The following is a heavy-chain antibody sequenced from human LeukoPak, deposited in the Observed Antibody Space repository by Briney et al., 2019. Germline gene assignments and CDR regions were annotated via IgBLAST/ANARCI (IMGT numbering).Heavy chain of an antibody. D-gene: IGHD3-10*01. CDR3: ARVMVRGVMRNWFDP. V-gene: IGHV3-30*04. J-gene: IGHJ5*02. CDR1: GFTFSSYA. Sequence: GGSLRLSCAASGFTFSSYAMHWVRQAPGKGLEWVAVISYDGSNKYYADSVKGRFTISRDNSKNTLYLQMSSLRAEDTAVYYCARVMVRGVMRNWFDPWGQGTLVTVSS. CDR2: ISYDGSNK.